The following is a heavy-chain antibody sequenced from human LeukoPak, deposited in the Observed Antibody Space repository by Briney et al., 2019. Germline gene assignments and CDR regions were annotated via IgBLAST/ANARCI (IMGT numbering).Heavy chain of an antibody. CDR3: ARGGSYGRGRFDY. V-gene: IGHV1-69*05. CDR2: IIPIFGTA. D-gene: IGHD1-26*01. Sequence: SVKVSCKASGGTFSSYAISWVRQAPGQGLEWMGGIIPIFGTANYAQKFQGRVTNTTDESTSTAYMELSSLRSEDTAVYYCARGGSYGRGRFDYWGQGTLVTVSS. CDR1: GGTFSSYA. J-gene: IGHJ4*02.